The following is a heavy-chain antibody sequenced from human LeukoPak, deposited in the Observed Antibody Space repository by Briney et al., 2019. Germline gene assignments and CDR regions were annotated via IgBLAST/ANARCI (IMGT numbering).Heavy chain of an antibody. Sequence: ASVKVSCKASGYPFSDYYIHWVQEAPGKGLQWMGRIDPVDGETTYAERFQGRVTFTADTSTYTIYMELNSLTFADRAVYYCARDHEERGPYLDLWGQGTQVIVSS. J-gene: IGHJ4*02. CDR3: ARDHEERGPYLDL. CDR1: GYPFSDYY. D-gene: IGHD3-10*01. CDR2: IDPVDGET. V-gene: IGHV1-69-2*01.